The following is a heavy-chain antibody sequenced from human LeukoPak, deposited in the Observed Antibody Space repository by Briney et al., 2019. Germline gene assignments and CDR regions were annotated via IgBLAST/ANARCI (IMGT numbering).Heavy chain of an antibody. V-gene: IGHV3-23*01. CDR1: GFSFSGYA. D-gene: IGHD1-26*01. CDR3: AKGEAWYNWFDS. Sequence: PGGSLRLSCAASGFSFSGYAMSWVRQAPGKGLEWVSGISGSGGSTYYADSVKGRFTISRDSPKSTLYLQMNSLRAEDTALYYCAKGEAWYNWFDSWGQGTLVTVSS. CDR2: ISGSGGST. J-gene: IGHJ5*01.